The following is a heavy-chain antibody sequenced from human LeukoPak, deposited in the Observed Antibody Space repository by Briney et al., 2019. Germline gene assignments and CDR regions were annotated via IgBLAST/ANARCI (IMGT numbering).Heavy chain of an antibody. CDR3: ARMGYYWTKNTKLSYYMDV. CDR2: INHSGST. Sequence: RTSETLSLTCAVYGGSFSGYYWSWIRQPPGKGLEWIGEINHSGSTNYNPSLKSRVTISVDTSKNQFSLKLSSVTAADTAVYYCARMGYYWTKNTKLSYYMDVWGKGTTVTVSS. D-gene: IGHD1-20*01. J-gene: IGHJ6*03. V-gene: IGHV4-34*01. CDR1: GGSFSGYY.